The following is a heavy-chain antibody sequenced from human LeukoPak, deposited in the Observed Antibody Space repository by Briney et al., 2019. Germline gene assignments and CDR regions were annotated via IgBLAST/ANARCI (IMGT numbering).Heavy chain of an antibody. V-gene: IGHV4-39*07. J-gene: IGHJ3*02. CDR2: IYYSGST. Sequence: SETLSLTCTVSGGSISSSSYYWGWIRQPPGKGLEWIGSIYYSGSTYYNPPLKSRVTISVDTSKNQFSLKLSSVTAADTAVYYCARVLRVPAAGGNAFDIWGQGTMVTVSS. CDR1: GGSISSSSYY. CDR3: ARVLRVPAAGGNAFDI. D-gene: IGHD2-2*01.